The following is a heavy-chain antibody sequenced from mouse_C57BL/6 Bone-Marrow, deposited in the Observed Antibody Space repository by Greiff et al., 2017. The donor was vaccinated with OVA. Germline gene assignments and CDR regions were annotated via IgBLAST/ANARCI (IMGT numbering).Heavy chain of an antibody. D-gene: IGHD1-1*01. J-gene: IGHJ2*01. V-gene: IGHV3-6*01. CDR2: ISYDGSN. Sequence: DVQLQESGPGLVKPSQSLSLTCSVTGYSITSGYYWNWIRQFPGNKLEWMGYISYDGSNNYNPSLKNRISITRYTSKNQFFLKLNSVTTEDTATYYCARDPFTTTFDYWGQGTTLTVSS. CDR3: ARDPFTTTFDY. CDR1: GYSITSGYY.